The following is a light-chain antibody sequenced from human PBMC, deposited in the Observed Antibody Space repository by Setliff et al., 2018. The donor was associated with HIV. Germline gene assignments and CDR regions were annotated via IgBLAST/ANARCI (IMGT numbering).Light chain of an antibody. CDR1: SSDVGGYNY. J-gene: IGLJ3*02. CDR3: SSYTASSTLV. V-gene: IGLV2-14*03. Sequence: QSALAQPASVSGSPGQSITISCTGSSSDVGGYNYVSWYQQHPGKAPKLMIYDVSQRPSGVSDRFSGSKSGITASLTISGLQPEYESDYYCSSYTASSTLVFGGGTKGTVL. CDR2: DVS.